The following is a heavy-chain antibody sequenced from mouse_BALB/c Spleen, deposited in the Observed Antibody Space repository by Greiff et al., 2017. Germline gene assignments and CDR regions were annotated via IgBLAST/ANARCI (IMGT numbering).Heavy chain of an antibody. CDR3: ARSGDYRAMDY. CDR2: ISYSGST. D-gene: IGHD2-4*01. J-gene: IGHJ4*01. CDR1: GYSITSDYA. V-gene: IGHV3-2*02. Sequence: DVKLQESGPGLVKPSQSLSLTCTVTGYSITSDYAWNWIRQFPGNKLEWMGYISYSGSTSYNPSLKSRISITRDTSKNQFFLQLNSVTTEDTATYYCARSGDYRAMDYWGQGTSVTVSS.